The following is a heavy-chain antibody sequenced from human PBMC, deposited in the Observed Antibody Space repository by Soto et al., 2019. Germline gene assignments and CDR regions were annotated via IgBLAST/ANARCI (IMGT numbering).Heavy chain of an antibody. CDR1: GFTFSSYG. D-gene: IGHD2-15*01. V-gene: IGHV3-30*18. CDR2: ISYDGSNK. CDR3: AKVLSPSGYCSGGSCEYFDY. J-gene: IGHJ4*02. Sequence: PGGSLRLSCAASGFTFSSYGMHWVRQAPGKGLEWVAVISYDGSNKYYADSVKGRFTISRDNSKNTLYLQMNSLRAEDTAVYYCAKVLSPSGYCSGGSCEYFDYWGQGTPVTVSS.